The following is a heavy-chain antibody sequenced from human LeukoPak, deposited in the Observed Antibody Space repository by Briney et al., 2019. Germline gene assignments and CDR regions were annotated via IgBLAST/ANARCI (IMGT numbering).Heavy chain of an antibody. CDR2: IDYNGNT. CDR3: GDCLYYYLDS. J-gene: IGHJ4*02. Sequence: SETLSLTCTVSGGSITSHYWSWVRQPPGEGLEWIANIDYNGNTNYNPSLKSRVTISLDTSKKQVSLNLSSVTAADTAVYCGGDCLYYYLDSWGQGTLVTVSS. V-gene: IGHV4-59*11. CDR1: GGSITSHY. D-gene: IGHD2-21*02.